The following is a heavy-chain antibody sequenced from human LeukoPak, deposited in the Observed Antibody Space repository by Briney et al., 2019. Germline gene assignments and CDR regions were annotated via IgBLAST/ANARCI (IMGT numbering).Heavy chain of an antibody. CDR3: ARDMGQNCGGDCYSDAFDI. V-gene: IGHV4-38-2*02. J-gene: IGHJ3*02. D-gene: IGHD2-21*01. CDR1: GYSISSGYY. Sequence: SETLSLTCTVSGYSISSGYYWGWIRQPPGKGLEWIGSIYHSGSTYYNPSLKSRVTISVDTSQNQFSLKLSSVTAADTAVYYCARDMGQNCGGDCYSDAFDIWGQGTMVTVSS. CDR2: IYHSGST.